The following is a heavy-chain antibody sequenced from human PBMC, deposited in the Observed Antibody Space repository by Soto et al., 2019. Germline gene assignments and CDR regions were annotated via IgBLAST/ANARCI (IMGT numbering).Heavy chain of an antibody. Sequence: PGGSLRLSCAASGFTFSRYGMHWVRQAPGKGLEWVAVIWYDGSNKYYADSVKGRFTISRDNSKNTLYLQMNSLRAEDTAVYYCARAPGVEMVNAIDYWGQGTLVTVPQ. V-gene: IGHV3-33*01. CDR2: IWYDGSNK. CDR3: ARAPGVEMVNAIDY. D-gene: IGHD5-18*01. J-gene: IGHJ4*02. CDR1: GFTFSRYG.